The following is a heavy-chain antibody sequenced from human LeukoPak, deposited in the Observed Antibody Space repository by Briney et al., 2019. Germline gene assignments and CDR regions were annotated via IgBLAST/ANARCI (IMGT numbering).Heavy chain of an antibody. J-gene: IGHJ3*02. D-gene: IGHD2/OR15-2a*01. V-gene: IGHV3-21*01. CDR3: ARDFLNAIDI. Sequence: GGSLRLSCAASGFTFSTYSMNWVRQSPGKGLQWVSSISSSSTYIYYADSVKGRLIISRDNAKNSLYLQMNSLRAEDTAVFYCARDFLNAIDIWGQGTMVTVSS. CDR1: GFTFSTYS. CDR2: ISSSSTYI.